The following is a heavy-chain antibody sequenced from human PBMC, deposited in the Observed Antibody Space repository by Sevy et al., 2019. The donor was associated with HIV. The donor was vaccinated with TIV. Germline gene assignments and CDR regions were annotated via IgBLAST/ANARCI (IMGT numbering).Heavy chain of an antibody. CDR2: ISSSSADI. V-gene: IGHV3-21*01. J-gene: IGHJ4*02. CDR1: GFTFSNYN. D-gene: IGHD5-12*01. CDR3: ARDLPPSATIVAHFDY. Sequence: GGSLRLSCAASGFTFSNYNMNWVRQAPGEGLKWVSSISSSSADIYYTDSVKGRFTVSRDNSRKSLFLQMNSLRVEDTAIYYCARDLPPSATIVAHFDYWGQGTLVTVSS.